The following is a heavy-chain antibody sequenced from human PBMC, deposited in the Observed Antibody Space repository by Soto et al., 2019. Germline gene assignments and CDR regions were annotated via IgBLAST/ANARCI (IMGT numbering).Heavy chain of an antibody. CDR3: ARKANWGPRKDDYFDY. CDR1: GGSINSGSFY. J-gene: IGHJ4*02. D-gene: IGHD7-27*01. Sequence: LSLTCIVSGGSINSGSFYWSWNRQHPGKGLEWIGYIYYTGTTYYNPSLKSRVTLSVDTSTNQFSLRLSSVTAADTAIYYCARKANWGPRKDDYFDYWGQGALVTVSS. CDR2: IYYTGTT. V-gene: IGHV4-31*03.